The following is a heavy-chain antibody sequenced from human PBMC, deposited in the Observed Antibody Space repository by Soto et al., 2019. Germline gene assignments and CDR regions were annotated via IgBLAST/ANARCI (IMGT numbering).Heavy chain of an antibody. CDR3: ARAPRGIAVAGTAFDY. CDR1: GYTFTGYY. D-gene: IGHD6-19*01. Sequence: ASVKVSCKASGYTFTGYYMHWVRQAPGQGLEWMGWINPNSGGTNYAQKFQGWVTMTRDTSISTAYMELSRLRSDDTTVYYCARAPRGIAVAGTAFDYWGQGTLVTVSS. V-gene: IGHV1-2*04. J-gene: IGHJ4*02. CDR2: INPNSGGT.